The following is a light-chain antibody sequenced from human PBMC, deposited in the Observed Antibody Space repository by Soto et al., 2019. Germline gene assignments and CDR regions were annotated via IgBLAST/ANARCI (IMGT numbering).Light chain of an antibody. V-gene: IGLV1-44*01. CDR2: SDN. Sequence: QLVLTQPPSASGAPGLRVTISCSGSSSNIGGNTVNWYQQLPGKAPKLLIHSDNERPSGVPGRFSGSRSGASASLAITGLQSEDEAYYYCSAWDDTLSGPVLGGGTKVTVL. CDR3: SAWDDTLSGPV. J-gene: IGLJ3*02. CDR1: SSNIGGNT.